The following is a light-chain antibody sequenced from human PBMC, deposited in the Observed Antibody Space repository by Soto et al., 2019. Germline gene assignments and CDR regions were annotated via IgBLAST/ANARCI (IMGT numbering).Light chain of an antibody. V-gene: IGLV2-14*01. CDR3: SSYTATNTYV. J-gene: IGLJ1*01. CDR1: SSDVGGYNY. CDR2: EVT. Sequence: QSALAQPASMSGSPGQSITISCTGTSSDVGGYNYVSWHQQHSGKAPKLIIYEVTNRPSGVSNRFSGSKSGNTASLTISGLQAQEEADYYCSSYTATNTYVFGTGTKVTVL.